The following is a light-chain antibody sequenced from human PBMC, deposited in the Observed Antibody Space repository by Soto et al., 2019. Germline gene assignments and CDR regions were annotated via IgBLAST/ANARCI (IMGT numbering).Light chain of an antibody. CDR3: QHYNNWPPWT. J-gene: IGKJ1*01. CDR2: DAS. CDR1: QSVSSY. Sequence: EMVLTQSPATLSLSPGERATLSCRASQSVSSYLAWYQQKPGQAPRLIIYDASTRATAIPARFSGSASASGTEFTLTISTLQSEDFAIYYCQHYNNWPPWTFGQGTKVDIK. V-gene: IGKV3-15*01.